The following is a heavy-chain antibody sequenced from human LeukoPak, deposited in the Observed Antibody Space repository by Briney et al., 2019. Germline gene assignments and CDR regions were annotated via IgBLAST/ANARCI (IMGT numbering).Heavy chain of an antibody. CDR3: ARASRYHKNTRFDY. J-gene: IGHJ4*02. D-gene: IGHD1-14*01. CDR1: GDSVSSNSAA. CDR2: TYYRSKWYN. V-gene: IGHV6-1*01. Sequence: SQTLSLTFAISGDSVSSNSAAWNWIRQSPSRGLEWLGRTYYRSKWYNDYAVSVKSRITINPDTSKNQFSLQLNSVTPEDTAVYYCARASRYHKNTRFDYWGQGTLVTVSS.